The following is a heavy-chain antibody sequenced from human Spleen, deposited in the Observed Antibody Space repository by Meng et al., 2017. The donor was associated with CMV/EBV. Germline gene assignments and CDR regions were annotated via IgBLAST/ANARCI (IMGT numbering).Heavy chain of an antibody. CDR2: ISNSGSIV. V-gene: IGHV3-11*01. D-gene: IGHD1-1*01. Sequence: LSLTCEASGFTFTDNYMSWIRQAPGKGLEWVSYISNSGSIVFSADSMKGRFTISRDNAKNSLYLQMNSLRTEDTAVYFCARLGTAYGYAFDMWGQGTMVTVSS. CDR3: ARLGTAYGYAFDM. CDR1: GFTFTDNY. J-gene: IGHJ3*02.